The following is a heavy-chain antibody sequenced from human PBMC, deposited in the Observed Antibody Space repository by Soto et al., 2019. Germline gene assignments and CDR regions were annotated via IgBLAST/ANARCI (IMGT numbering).Heavy chain of an antibody. D-gene: IGHD2-15*01. J-gene: IGHJ6*03. CDR1: GFTWSSYW. V-gene: IGHV3-7*01. CDR2: IKEDGSEK. CDR3: ARVYEVVVVASPSYDYHYMDV. Sequence: GGSLRLSCEASGFTWSSYWMSWVRQAPGKGLEWVANIKEDGSEKYYVDSVKGRFTISRDNAKNSLYLQMNSLRAEDTAVYYCARVYEVVVVASPSYDYHYMDVWGKGATVTVSS.